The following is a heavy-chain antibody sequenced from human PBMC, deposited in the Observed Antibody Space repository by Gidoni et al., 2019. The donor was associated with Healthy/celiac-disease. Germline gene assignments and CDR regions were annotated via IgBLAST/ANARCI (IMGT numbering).Heavy chain of an antibody. J-gene: IGHJ6*02. CDR2: ISPNSGGT. V-gene: IGHV1-2*02. CDR1: GYTFTGYS. CDR3: ARDKGCSSTSCYSHYYGMDV. Sequence: QVQLVQSGAEVKKHGASVKVSCRASGYTFTGYSMHGVRQAPGQGLEWMGWISPNSGGTNYAQKFQGRVTMTRDTSISTAYMELSRLRSDDTAVYYCARDKGCSSTSCYSHYYGMDVWGQGTTVTVSS. D-gene: IGHD2-2*01.